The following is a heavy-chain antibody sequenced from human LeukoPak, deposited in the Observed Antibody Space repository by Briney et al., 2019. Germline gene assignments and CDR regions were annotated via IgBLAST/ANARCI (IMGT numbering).Heavy chain of an antibody. Sequence: PGGSLRLSCAASGFTFSSYSMNWVRQAPGKGLEWVSGISGSGDSTYYADSVKGRFTISRDNSKNTLYLQMNSLRAEDTAVYYCAKDSTRRVTPGLYFDYWGQGTLVTVSS. CDR3: AKDSTRRVTPGLYFDY. V-gene: IGHV3-23*01. J-gene: IGHJ4*02. D-gene: IGHD4-23*01. CDR2: ISGSGDST. CDR1: GFTFSSYS.